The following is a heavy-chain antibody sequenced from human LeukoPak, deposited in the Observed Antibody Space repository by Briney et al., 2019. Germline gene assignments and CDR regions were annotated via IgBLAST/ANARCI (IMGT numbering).Heavy chain of an antibody. V-gene: IGHV3-66*02. D-gene: IGHD6-13*01. J-gene: IGHJ4*02. CDR3: TRGLAAAGTLGFDY. CDR2: IYSDGRT. CDR1: GFTVSSNY. Sequence: GGSLRLSCAASGFTVSSNYMSWVRQAPGKGLEWASVIYSDGRTYHADSVKGRFTISRDNSKNMVYLQTNRLRVEDTAVYYCTRGLAAAGTLGFDYWGQGTLVTVSS.